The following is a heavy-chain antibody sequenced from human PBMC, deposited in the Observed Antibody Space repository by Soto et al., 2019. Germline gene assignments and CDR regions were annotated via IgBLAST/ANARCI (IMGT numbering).Heavy chain of an antibody. V-gene: IGHV4-34*01. CDR3: ARAPYLPSVGIAVAGIPSP. J-gene: IGHJ5*02. Sequence: SETLSLTCAVYGGSFSGYYWSCIRQPPGKGLEWIGEINHSGSANYNPSLKSRLTISVDTSKNQFSLKLSSVTAADTAVYYCARAPYLPSVGIAVAGIPSPWGQGTLVTVSS. CDR2: INHSGSA. CDR1: GGSFSGYY. D-gene: IGHD6-19*01.